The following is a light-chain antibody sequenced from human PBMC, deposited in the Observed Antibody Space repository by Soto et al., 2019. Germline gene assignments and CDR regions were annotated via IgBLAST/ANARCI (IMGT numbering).Light chain of an antibody. Sequence: EMVLTQSPATLSLSPGDRATLSCRASQSVGRYLAWYQQRPGQAPRLLLYDSSNRVTGIPARFSGNGSGRDFTLTISSLEPEDFAVYYCQYHTDWPPYTFGQGTTLEI. V-gene: IGKV3-11*02. CDR3: QYHTDWPPYT. CDR2: DSS. CDR1: QSVGRY. J-gene: IGKJ2*01.